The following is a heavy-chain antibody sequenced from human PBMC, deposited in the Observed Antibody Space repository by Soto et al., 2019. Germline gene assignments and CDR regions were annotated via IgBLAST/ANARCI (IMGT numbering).Heavy chain of an antibody. D-gene: IGHD3-16*02. CDR1: RFTFSSYG. V-gene: IGHV3-23*01. CDR3: AKTRGGSYGSYYFDF. J-gene: IGHJ4*02. Sequence: GGSLRLSCAASRFTFSSYGMNWVRQAPGKGLEWVSAISGSGGSTYYADSVKGRFTISRDNSKSTLYLQMSSLRVEDTAIYYCAKTRGGSYGSYYFDFWGQGTLVTVSS. CDR2: ISGSGGST.